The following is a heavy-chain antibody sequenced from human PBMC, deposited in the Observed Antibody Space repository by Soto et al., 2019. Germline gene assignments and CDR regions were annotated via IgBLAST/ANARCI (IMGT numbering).Heavy chain of an antibody. CDR1: GFTFSSYA. J-gene: IGHJ4*02. CDR3: AKVPERGIAASGDY. CDR2: ISGSGGST. Sequence: EVQLLESGGGLVQPGGSLRLSCAASGFTFSSYAMSWVRQAPGEGLEWVSAISGSGGSTYYADSVKGRFTISRDNSKNTLYLQMNSLRAEDTAVYYCAKVPERGIAASGDYWGQGTLVTVSS. V-gene: IGHV3-23*01. D-gene: IGHD6-13*01.